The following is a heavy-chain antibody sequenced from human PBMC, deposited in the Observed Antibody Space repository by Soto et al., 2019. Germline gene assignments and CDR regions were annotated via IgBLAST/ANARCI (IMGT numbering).Heavy chain of an antibody. CDR3: ATDGYNWKVVGY. V-gene: IGHV1-24*01. CDR1: GYTLTELS. J-gene: IGHJ4*02. CDR2: FDPEDGET. Sequence: VKVSCKVSGYTLTELSMHWVRQAPGKGLEWMGGFDPEDGETIYAQKFQGRVTMTEDTSTDTAYMELSSLRSEDTAVYYCATDGYNWKVVGYWGQGTLVTVSS. D-gene: IGHD1-20*01.